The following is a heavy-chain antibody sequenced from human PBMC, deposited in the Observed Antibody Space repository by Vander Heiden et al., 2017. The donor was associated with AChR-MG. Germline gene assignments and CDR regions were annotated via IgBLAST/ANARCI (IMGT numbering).Heavy chain of an antibody. J-gene: IGHJ6*02. D-gene: IGHD3-10*01. V-gene: IGHV4-34*01. CDR3: ARGRKVRGVRLIPSLKNYGMDV. CDR1: DGSVSGYY. CDR2: VKQIGST. Sequence: QVQLQQWGDGLLTPSETLSLTCAVYDGSVSGYYWRWGHQPPWKGLEWSGGVKQIGSTNYNPSLKSRVTTAVGPSKNQCALKLSSVSAADTAVYYWARGRKVRGVRLIPSLKNYGMDVWGQGTTVTVSS.